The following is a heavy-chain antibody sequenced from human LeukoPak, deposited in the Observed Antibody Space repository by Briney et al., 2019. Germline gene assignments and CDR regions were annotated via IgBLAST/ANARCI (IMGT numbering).Heavy chain of an antibody. J-gene: IGHJ6*04. CDR1: GGTFSSYA. CDR2: ITPIFGTA. D-gene: IGHD3-10*01. V-gene: IGHV1-69*13. CDR3: ARVGSLRGSDYYYGMDV. Sequence: GASVKVSCKASGGTFSSYAISWVRQAPGQGLEWMGGITPIFGTANYAQKFQGRVTITADESTSTAYMELSSLRSEDTAVYYCARVGSLRGSDYYYGMDVWGKGTTVTVSS.